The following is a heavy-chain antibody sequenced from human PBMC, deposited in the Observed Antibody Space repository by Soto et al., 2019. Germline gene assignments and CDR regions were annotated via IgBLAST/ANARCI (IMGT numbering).Heavy chain of an antibody. Sequence: QVQLVESGGGVVQPGRSLRLSCAASGFTFSSYAMHWVRQALGKGLEWVAVISYDGSNKYYADSVKGRFTISRDNSKNTLYLQMNSLRAEDTALYYCARDPYPGLRVDAFDIWGQGTMVTVSS. CDR2: ISYDGSNK. J-gene: IGHJ3*02. V-gene: IGHV3-30-3*01. CDR3: ARDPYPGLRVDAFDI. CDR1: GFTFSSYA.